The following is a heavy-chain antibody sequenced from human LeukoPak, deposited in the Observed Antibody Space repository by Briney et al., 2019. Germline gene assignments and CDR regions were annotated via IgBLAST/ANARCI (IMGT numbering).Heavy chain of an antibody. Sequence: GGSLRLSCAASGFTFSSYAMSWVRQAPGKGLEWVSAISGSGGSTYYADSVKGRFTISRDNSKNTLYLQMNSLRAEDTAVYYCAKVGRYNWNDADVAYFDYWGQGTLVTVPS. D-gene: IGHD1-20*01. V-gene: IGHV3-23*01. J-gene: IGHJ4*02. CDR2: ISGSGGST. CDR1: GFTFSSYA. CDR3: AKVGRYNWNDADVAYFDY.